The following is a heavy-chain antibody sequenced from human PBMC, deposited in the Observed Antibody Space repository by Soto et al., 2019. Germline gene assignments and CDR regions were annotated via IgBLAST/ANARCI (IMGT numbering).Heavy chain of an antibody. CDR1: GFSFKDYY. J-gene: IGHJ4*02. CDR2: ITSSGGNA. D-gene: IGHD2-2*02. CDR3: ARDMYTYCVNHCGL. Sequence: GGSLRLSCAASGFSFKDYYMTWMRKTPEKGLEWISTITSSGGNAYYAASVKGRVTISRDNAHNSLYLQLSGLRAEDTALYYWARDMYTYCVNHCGLRGQETRFAVSS. V-gene: IGHV3-11*01.